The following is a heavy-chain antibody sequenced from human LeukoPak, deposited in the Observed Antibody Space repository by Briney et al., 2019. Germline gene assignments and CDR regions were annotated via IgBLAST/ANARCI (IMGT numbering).Heavy chain of an antibody. V-gene: IGHV4-31*03. CDR2: IYYSGST. D-gene: IGHD6-19*01. J-gene: IGHJ4*02. CDR1: GGSISSGGYY. CDR3: ASLGSSGWLDY. Sequence: SETLSLTCTVSGGSISSGGYYWSWTRQHPGKGLEWIGYIYYSGSTYYNPSLKSRVTISVDTSKNQFSLKLSSVTAADTAVYYCASLGSSGWLDYWGQGTLVTVSS.